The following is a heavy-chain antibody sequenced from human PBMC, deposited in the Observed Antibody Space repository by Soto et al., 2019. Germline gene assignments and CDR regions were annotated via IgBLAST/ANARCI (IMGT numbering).Heavy chain of an antibody. D-gene: IGHD5-12*01. V-gene: IGHV3-7*01. CDR2: IKQDGSEK. Sequence: GGSMKDSNGAYELTISTFLMILIRQKQGKGLEWVANIKQDGSEKYYVDAVKGRFTISRDNAKSSLYLQMNSLRAEDTAVYYCARDLHPVGQRLRLLPNFDYWGQGTVVTVSS. CDR1: ELTISTFL. J-gene: IGHJ4*02. CDR3: ARDLHPVGQRLRLLPNFDY.